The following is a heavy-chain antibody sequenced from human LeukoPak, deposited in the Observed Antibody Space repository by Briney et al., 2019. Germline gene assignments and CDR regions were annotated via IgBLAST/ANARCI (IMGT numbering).Heavy chain of an antibody. D-gene: IGHD1-26*01. V-gene: IGHV3-33*01. CDR2: IWYDGSNK. CDR3: AREEYSGSYPMD. J-gene: IGHJ4*02. Sequence: PGGSLRLSCAASGFTFSSYGMHWVRQAPGKGLEWVAVIWYDGSNKYYADSVKGRSTISRDNSKNTLYLQMNSLRAEDTAVYYCAREEYSGSYPMDWGQGTLVTVSS. CDR1: GFTFSSYG.